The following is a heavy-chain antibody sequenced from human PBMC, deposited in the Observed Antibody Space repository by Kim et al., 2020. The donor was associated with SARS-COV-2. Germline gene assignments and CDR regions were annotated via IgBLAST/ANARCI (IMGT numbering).Heavy chain of an antibody. J-gene: IGHJ4*02. V-gene: IGHV4-39*01. CDR2: IHYSGST. D-gene: IGHD6-19*01. Sequence: SETLPLTCTVSGGSISSSSYYWGWIRQPPGKGLEWIGSIHYSGSTYYNPSLKSRVTISVDTSKNQFSLKLSSVTAADTAVYYCARQLGQWLVLTSPFDYWGQGTLVTVFS. CDR1: GGSISSSSYY. CDR3: ARQLGQWLVLTSPFDY.